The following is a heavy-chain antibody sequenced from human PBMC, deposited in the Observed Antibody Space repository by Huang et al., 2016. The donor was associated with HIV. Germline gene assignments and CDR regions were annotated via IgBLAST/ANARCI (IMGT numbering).Heavy chain of an antibody. J-gene: IGHJ6*03. V-gene: IGHV4-39*01. CDR3: ARHREGPVAYYSGWGSHLNYMDV. Sequence: QLLLQESGPGLVKPSEALALTCAVSGGSIRSSDYHWGWLRQPPGKGLEWSGSSYYKGSTHYRPALKSRVTIAVDTSKNLFFLNLTSMTAADTAVYYCARHREGPVAYYSGWGSHLNYMDVWGRGRTVVVSS. CDR2: SYYKGST. CDR1: GGSIRSSDYH. D-gene: IGHD3-10*01.